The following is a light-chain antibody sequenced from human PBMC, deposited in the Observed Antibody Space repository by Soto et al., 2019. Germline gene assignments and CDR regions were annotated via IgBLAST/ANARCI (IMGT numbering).Light chain of an antibody. CDR1: QGISNH. CDR2: GAS. V-gene: IGKV1-9*01. Sequence: IPLTQSPSSLSASVGDRVTITCRASQGISNHLAWYQQKPGKAPNLLIYGASTFQSGVTSRFSGSGFGTEFTLTISSLQPEDFATYDCQHDNSYPPTFGQGTKLEI. CDR3: QHDNSYPPT. J-gene: IGKJ2*01.